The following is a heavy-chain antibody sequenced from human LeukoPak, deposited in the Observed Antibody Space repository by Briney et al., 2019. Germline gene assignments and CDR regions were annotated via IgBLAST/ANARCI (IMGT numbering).Heavy chain of an antibody. Sequence: PGGSLRLSCAASGFTLSTYEMNWVRQAPGKGLEWVSVIYSGGSTYYADSLKGRFTISRDKSKNTVYLQMNSLRFEDTAMYYCARNWFDPWGQGTLVTVSS. J-gene: IGHJ5*02. CDR2: IYSGGST. CDR3: ARNWFDP. V-gene: IGHV3-53*05. CDR1: GFTLSTYE.